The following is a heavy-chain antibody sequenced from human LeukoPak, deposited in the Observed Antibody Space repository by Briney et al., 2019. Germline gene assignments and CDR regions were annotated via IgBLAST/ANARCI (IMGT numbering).Heavy chain of an antibody. D-gene: IGHD2-15*01. V-gene: IGHV1-18*01. CDR3: ARGSGGKGDGYYYMDV. Sequence: APVTVSCKASGYTFTSYGISWVRQAPGQGLEWMGWISAYNGNTNYAQKLQGRVTMTTDTSTSTAYMELRSLRSDDTAVYYCARGSGGKGDGYYYMDVWGKGTTVTVSS. CDR2: ISAYNGNT. J-gene: IGHJ6*03. CDR1: GYTFTSYG.